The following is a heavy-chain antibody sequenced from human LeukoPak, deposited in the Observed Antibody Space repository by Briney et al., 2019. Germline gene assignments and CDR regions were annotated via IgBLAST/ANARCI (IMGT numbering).Heavy chain of an antibody. D-gene: IGHD3-9*01. Sequence: AGGSLRLSCAASGFTFSSYSMNWVRQAPGRGLEWVSYITSTGSTIYYADSMKGRFTMSRDNAKNSLFLQMNSLRAEDTAVYYCARDKSYYDILTGYSTPFYFDYWGQGTLVTVSS. J-gene: IGHJ4*02. CDR2: ITSTGSTI. V-gene: IGHV3-48*04. CDR3: ARDKSYYDILTGYSTPFYFDY. CDR1: GFTFSSYS.